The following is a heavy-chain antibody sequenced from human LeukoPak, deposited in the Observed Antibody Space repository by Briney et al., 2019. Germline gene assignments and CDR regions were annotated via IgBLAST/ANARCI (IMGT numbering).Heavy chain of an antibody. CDR2: IIPSFGIP. CDR1: GDAFNSHT. J-gene: IGHJ6*02. Sequence: SVKVSRKASGDAFNSHTINWVRQAPGQGLEWVGSIIPSFGIPSYAQKFKGRVTISSATSTTTAFMDLTSLRSEDTAVYYCARDFWGTMVRAASLDVWGQGTTVTISS. CDR3: ARDFWGTMVRAASLDV. V-gene: IGHV1-69*17. D-gene: IGHD3-10*01.